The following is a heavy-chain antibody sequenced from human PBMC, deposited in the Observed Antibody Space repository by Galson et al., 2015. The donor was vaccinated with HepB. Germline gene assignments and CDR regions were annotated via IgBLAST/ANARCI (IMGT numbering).Heavy chain of an antibody. J-gene: IGHJ3*02. V-gene: IGHV5-51*01. Sequence: QSGAEVTKPGESLKISCKGSGYTFPNYWIDWVRQMPGKGLEWMGIIYPGDSDTRYSPSFQGQVTISADKSISTAYLQWSSLKASDTAMYYCARPRGGYSLTGAFDIWGQGTMVTVSS. CDR3: ARPRGGYSLTGAFDI. D-gene: IGHD5-18*01. CDR1: GYTFPNYW. CDR2: IYPGDSDT.